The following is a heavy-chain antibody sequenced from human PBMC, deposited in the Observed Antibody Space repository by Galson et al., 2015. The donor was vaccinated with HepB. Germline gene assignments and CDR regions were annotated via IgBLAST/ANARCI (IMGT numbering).Heavy chain of an antibody. D-gene: IGHD2-15*01. CDR1: GYTFSSYS. CDR3: ARGGLVVVVGATQNNWFDP. J-gene: IGHJ5*02. V-gene: IGHV1-18*01. CDR2: ISAYNRNT. Sequence: SCKASGYTFSSYSIAWVRQAPGQGLEWVGWISAYNRNTNYAQKLRGRLTMTTDTSTNTAYMELRSLRSDDTAVYYCARGGLVVVVGATQNNWFDPWGQGTPVTVSS.